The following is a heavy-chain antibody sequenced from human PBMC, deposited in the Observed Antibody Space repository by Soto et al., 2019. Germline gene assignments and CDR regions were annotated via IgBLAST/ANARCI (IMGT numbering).Heavy chain of an antibody. CDR3: AKYTHYSDRSAYHPPYYYDF. Sequence: PGGSLRLSCKVSGFIFSEYSMSWVRQAPRKGLEWVSSISGSSSHMYYADSLKGRFTISRDNAKNSLYLQMSGLRAEDAAVYFCAKYTHYSDRSAYHPPYYYDFWGQGILVTVSS. J-gene: IGHJ4*02. CDR1: GFIFSEYS. CDR2: ISGSSSHM. V-gene: IGHV3-21*01. D-gene: IGHD3-22*01.